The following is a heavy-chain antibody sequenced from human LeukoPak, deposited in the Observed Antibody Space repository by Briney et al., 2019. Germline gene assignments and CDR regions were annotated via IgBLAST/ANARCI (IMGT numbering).Heavy chain of an antibody. CDR3: ARGEGYCSGGSCYSVSLASDY. CDR1: GASISSGDYY. J-gene: IGHJ4*02. D-gene: IGHD2-15*01. CDR2: IYYSGST. V-gene: IGHV4-30-4*01. Sequence: SETLSLTCTVSGASISSGDYYWSWIRQPPGKGLEWIGYIYYSGSTYYNPSLKSRVTISVDTSKNQFSLKLSSVTAADTAVYYCARGEGYCSGGSCYSVSLASDYWGQGTLVTVSS.